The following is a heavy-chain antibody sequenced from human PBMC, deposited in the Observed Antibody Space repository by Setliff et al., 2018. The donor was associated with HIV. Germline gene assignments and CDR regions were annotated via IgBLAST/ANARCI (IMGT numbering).Heavy chain of an antibody. CDR3: ARGSSALIMREFYDFWSATRDAWDY. Sequence: ASVKVSCKTSGYTFTNYYMHWVRQAPGQGLEWMGIINPSGGSTSYQQIFQGRVTMTRDTSTSTVYMELSSLRSEDTAVYYCARGSSALIMREFYDFWSATRDAWDYWGQGTLVTVSS. CDR2: INPSGGST. V-gene: IGHV1-46*01. CDR1: GYTFTNYY. D-gene: IGHD3-3*01. J-gene: IGHJ4*02.